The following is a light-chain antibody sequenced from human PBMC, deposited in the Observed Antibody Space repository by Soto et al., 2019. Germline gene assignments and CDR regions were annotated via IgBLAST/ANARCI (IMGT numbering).Light chain of an antibody. V-gene: IGKV3-11*01. CDR2: DAS. CDR1: QNVISNY. Sequence: ESLLTQSPGSLSLSPGEGATLSCRSSQNVISNYLAWYQKKPGQAPRLLIYDASNRATGIPARFSGSGSGTDFTLTISSLEPEDFAVYYCQQRFIWPPVTFGGGTNVEIK. J-gene: IGKJ4*01. CDR3: QQRFIWPPVT.